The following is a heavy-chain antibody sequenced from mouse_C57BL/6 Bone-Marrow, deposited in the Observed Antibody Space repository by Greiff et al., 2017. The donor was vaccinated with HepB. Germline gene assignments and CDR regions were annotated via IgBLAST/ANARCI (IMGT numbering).Heavy chain of an antibody. D-gene: IGHD1-1*01. J-gene: IGHJ4*01. Sequence: VQLQQSGPELVKPGASVKISCKASGYTFTDYYMNWVKQSHGKSLEWIGDINPNNGGTSYNQKFKSKATLTVDKSSSTAYMELRSLTSEDSAVYYCALTDYWGQGTSVTVSS. CDR2: INPNNGGT. CDR1: GYTFTDYY. V-gene: IGHV1-26*01. CDR3: ALTDY.